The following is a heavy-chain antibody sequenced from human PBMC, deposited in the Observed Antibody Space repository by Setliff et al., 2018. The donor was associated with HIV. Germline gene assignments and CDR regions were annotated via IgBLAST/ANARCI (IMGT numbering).Heavy chain of an antibody. D-gene: IGHD1-26*01. Sequence: ASVKVSCKASGYTFSNYGITWVRQAPGQGLEWMGWITTYNGNTNYAKKFKGRVTMTTDTSTSIAYMELKSLRSEDTAVYYCARDHHSGRGSNFPWYSDLWGRGTLVTVSS. V-gene: IGHV1-18*01. J-gene: IGHJ2*01. CDR1: GYTFSNYG. CDR3: ARDHHSGRGSNFPWYSDL. CDR2: ITTYNGNT.